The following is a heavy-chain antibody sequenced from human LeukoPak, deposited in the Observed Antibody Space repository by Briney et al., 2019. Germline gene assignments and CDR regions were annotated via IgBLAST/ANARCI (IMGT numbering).Heavy chain of an antibody. CDR2: IYYSGST. J-gene: IGHJ4*02. V-gene: IGHV4-39*01. CDR3: ARLNSSGYYLYLSFDY. CDR1: GGSISSSSYY. D-gene: IGHD3-22*01. Sequence: SETLSLTCTVSGGSISSSSYYWGRIRQPPGKGLEWIGSIYYSGSTYYNPSLKSRVTISVDTSKNQFSLKLSSVTAADTAVYYCARLNSSGYYLYLSFDYWGQGTLVTVSS.